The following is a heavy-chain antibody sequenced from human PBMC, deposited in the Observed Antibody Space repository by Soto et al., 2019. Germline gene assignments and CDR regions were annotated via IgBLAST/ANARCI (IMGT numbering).Heavy chain of an antibody. CDR2: INVGNGNT. CDR3: ARGDCGGDCYLIHY. CDR1: GYTFTSYA. J-gene: IGHJ4*02. V-gene: IGHV1-3*01. D-gene: IGHD2-21*02. Sequence: ASVKVSCKASGYTFTSYAMHWVRQAPGQRLEWMGWINVGNGNTKYSQKFQGRVTITRDTSASTAYMELRSLTSEDTAVYYCARGDCGGDCYLIHYWGQGTQVTVS.